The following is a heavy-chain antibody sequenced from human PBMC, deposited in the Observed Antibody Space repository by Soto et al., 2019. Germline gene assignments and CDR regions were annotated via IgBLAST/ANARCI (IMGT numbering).Heavy chain of an antibody. CDR1: GFTVSSKY. V-gene: IGHV3-66*01. J-gene: IGHJ6*04. Sequence: EVQLVESGGGLVQPGGSLRLSCAASGFTVSSKYMTWVRQAPGKGLEWVSLIQSGGTTYYADSVKGRFTISRDTSENTLHLQRDSLRVEDTAVYYCARDDVLCDGGRCYGIPLDVCGKGTTVTVSS. CDR3: ARDDVLCDGGRCYGIPLDV. D-gene: IGHD2-15*01. CDR2: IQSGGTT.